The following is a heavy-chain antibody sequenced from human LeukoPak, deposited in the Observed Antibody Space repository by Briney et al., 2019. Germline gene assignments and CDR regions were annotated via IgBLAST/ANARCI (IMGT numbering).Heavy chain of an antibody. CDR3: AGVSLPTYYFDY. J-gene: IGHJ4*02. CDR1: GFSVSSNY. V-gene: IGHV3-53*01. D-gene: IGHD4-11*01. Sequence: PGGSLRLSCAASGFSVSSNYMSWVRQAPGKGLEWVLVIYSGGTTYYADSVKGRFTISRDNSKHTLYLQMNSLRAEDTAVYYCAGVSLPTYYFDYWGQGTLVTVSS. CDR2: IYSGGTT.